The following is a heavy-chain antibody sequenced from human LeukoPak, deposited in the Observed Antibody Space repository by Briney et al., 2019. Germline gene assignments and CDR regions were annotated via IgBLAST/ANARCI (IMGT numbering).Heavy chain of an antibody. CDR3: ARDTAEGGGFDI. Sequence: PSETLSLTCTVSGGSISSYYWSWIRQPPAKGLEWIGYIYYSGSTNYNPSLKSRVTISVDTSKNQFSLKLSSVTAADTAVYYCARDTAEGGGFDIWGQGTMVTVSS. CDR2: IYYSGST. CDR1: GGSISSYY. J-gene: IGHJ3*02. V-gene: IGHV4-59*01. D-gene: IGHD2-15*01.